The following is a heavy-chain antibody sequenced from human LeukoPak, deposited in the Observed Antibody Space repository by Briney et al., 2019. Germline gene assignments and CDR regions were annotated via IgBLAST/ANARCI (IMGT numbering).Heavy chain of an antibody. J-gene: IGHJ4*02. D-gene: IGHD2-15*01. CDR2: IRYDGSNK. CDR3: AKDSCSGGSCYSNY. V-gene: IGHV3-30*02. CDR1: GFTFSSYG. Sequence: GGSLRLSCAASGFTFSSYGMHWVRQAPGKGLEWVAFIRYDGSNKHYADSVKGRFTISRDNSKNTLYLQMNSLRAEDTAVYYCAKDSCSGGSCYSNYWGQGTLVTVSS.